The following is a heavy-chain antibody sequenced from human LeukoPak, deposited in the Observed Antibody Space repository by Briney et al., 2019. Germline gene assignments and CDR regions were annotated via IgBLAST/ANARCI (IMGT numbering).Heavy chain of an antibody. D-gene: IGHD3-3*01. CDR2: ISYDGSNK. V-gene: IGHV3-30*18. CDR3: AKELRFLEWLSNYYFDY. CDR1: GFTFSSYG. J-gene: IGHJ4*02. Sequence: PGRSLRLSCAASGFTFSSYGMHWVRQAPGKGLEWVAVISYDGSNKYYADSVKGRFTISRDNSKNTLYLQMNSLRAEDTAVYYCAKELRFLEWLSNYYFDYWGQGTLATVSS.